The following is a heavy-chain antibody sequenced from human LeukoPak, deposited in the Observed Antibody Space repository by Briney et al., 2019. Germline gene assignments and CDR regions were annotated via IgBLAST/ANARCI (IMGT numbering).Heavy chain of an antibody. CDR3: AKFGVDSAMSV. CDR2: IYYKGNA. D-gene: IGHD3-16*01. V-gene: IGHV4-59*01. CDR1: GGSISGSY. J-gene: IGHJ6*02. Sequence: PSETLSLTCTVSGGSISGSYWTWIRQSPGKGLEWIGQIYYKGNADYNPSLKSRVTLSVDTSKNQFSLKLTAMTAADTAVYYCAKFGVDSAMSVWGQGTT.